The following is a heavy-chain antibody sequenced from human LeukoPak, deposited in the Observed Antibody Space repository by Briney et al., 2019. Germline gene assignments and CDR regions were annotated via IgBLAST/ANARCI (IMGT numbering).Heavy chain of an antibody. CDR2: TFYTGSA. CDR1: GGSFSTTSHY. CDR3: ARRKDYWSGFIGS. D-gene: IGHD3-3*01. J-gene: IGHJ4*02. V-gene: IGHV4-39*01. Sequence: PSETLSLTCTVSGGSFSTTSHYWGWIRQPPGKGLEWLGSTFYTGSAYYNPSLQRRVTISVDSSKNQFSLRLSSVTAADTAVYYCARRKDYWSGFIGSWGQGTLVTVSS.